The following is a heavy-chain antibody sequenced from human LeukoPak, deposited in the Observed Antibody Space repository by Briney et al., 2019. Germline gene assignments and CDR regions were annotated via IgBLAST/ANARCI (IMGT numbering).Heavy chain of an antibody. D-gene: IGHD3-10*01. CDR3: AREGVLLWFREVPDLDYFDY. CDR2: SSSRSSNI. CDR1: GFTVSSYS. J-gene: IGHJ4*02. Sequence: GESLRLSCAASGFTVSSYSMNWVRQAPGKGLEWVSSSSSRSSNIYYADSVKGRFTISRGNAKNSLYLQMNSLRAKDTAVYYCAREGVLLWFREVPDLDYFDYWGQGTLVTVSS. V-gene: IGHV3-21*01.